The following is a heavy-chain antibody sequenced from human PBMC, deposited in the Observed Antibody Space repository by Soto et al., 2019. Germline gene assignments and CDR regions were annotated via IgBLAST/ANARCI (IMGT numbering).Heavy chain of an antibody. D-gene: IGHD2-15*01. J-gene: IGHJ5*02. CDR1: GFTFSSYW. CDR3: ASDPATGSLLDP. V-gene: IGHV3-74*01. Sequence: GSLRLSCAASGFTFSSYWMHWVRQAPGKGLVWVSRINSDGSSTSYADSVKGRFTIPRDNAKNTLYLQMNSLRAEDTAVYYCASDPATGSLLDPSGQGTLVTVSS. CDR2: INSDGSST.